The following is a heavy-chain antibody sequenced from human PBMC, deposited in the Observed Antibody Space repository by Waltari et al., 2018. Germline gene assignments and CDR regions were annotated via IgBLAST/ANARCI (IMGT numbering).Heavy chain of an antibody. CDR1: GYTFTGYS. J-gene: IGHJ4*02. D-gene: IGHD4-17*01. CDR2: INPNRGDT. CDR3: ARDLGSDYGNRDY. Sequence: QVHLVQSGAEVKKPGASVKVSCKASGYTFTGYSIQWVRRAPGQGLEWRGRINPNRGDTNYAQKFQGMVTLTRDTSINTAYMELSSLKSDDTAVYYCARDLGSDYGNRDYWGQGTLVIVPS. V-gene: IGHV1-2*06.